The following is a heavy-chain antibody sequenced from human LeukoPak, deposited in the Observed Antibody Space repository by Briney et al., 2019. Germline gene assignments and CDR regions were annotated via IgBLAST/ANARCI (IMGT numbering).Heavy chain of an antibody. D-gene: IGHD6-13*01. CDR1: GFTFSSFW. Sequence: GGSLRLSCAASGFTFSSFWIHWVRQVPGKGLVWVSRINSDGFSTSYADSVKGRFTISRDNSKNTVFLQMNSLRVEDTAVYYCAKAGYSSSWPFDYWGQGTQVTVSS. CDR2: INSDGFST. J-gene: IGHJ4*02. CDR3: AKAGYSSSWPFDY. V-gene: IGHV3-74*01.